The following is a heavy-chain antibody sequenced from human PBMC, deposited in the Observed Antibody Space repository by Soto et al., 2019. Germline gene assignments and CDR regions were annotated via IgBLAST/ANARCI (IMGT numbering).Heavy chain of an antibody. CDR3: AREGVAVSGLFDY. Sequence: QVRVVQSGAELKKPGASVKVSCKTSGFTFTSYSLHWVRQAPGQGLEWMGIINPSGGGTTYAQRFQGRVTMTRDTSTNTVYMEVSSLRSEDTAVYYCAREGVAVSGLFDYWGQGTLVTVSS. D-gene: IGHD6-19*01. CDR1: GFTFTSYS. J-gene: IGHJ4*02. CDR2: INPSGGGT. V-gene: IGHV1-46*01.